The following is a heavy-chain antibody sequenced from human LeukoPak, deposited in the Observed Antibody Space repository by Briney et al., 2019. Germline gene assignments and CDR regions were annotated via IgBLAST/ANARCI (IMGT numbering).Heavy chain of an antibody. CDR1: GFRFDDYA. Sequence: GRSLRLSCAASGFRFDDYAMHWVRQAPGKGLEWVAVISYDGSEKIYADSMRGRFTISRDNTKDTLSLQIKSLRIDDTAVYYCARGLAQFKNPLDLWGQGTRVTVSS. D-gene: IGHD3-9*01. V-gene: IGHV3-30*04. J-gene: IGHJ4*02. CDR3: ARGLAQFKNPLDL. CDR2: ISYDGSEK.